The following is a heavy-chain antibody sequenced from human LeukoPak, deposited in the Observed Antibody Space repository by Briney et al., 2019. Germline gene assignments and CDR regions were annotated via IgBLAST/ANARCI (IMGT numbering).Heavy chain of an antibody. CDR3: ARYSSSWGTNWFDP. CDR1: GGSISSSSYY. V-gene: IGHV4-39*07. CDR2: IYYSGST. J-gene: IGHJ5*02. D-gene: IGHD6-13*01. Sequence: PSETLSLTCTVSGGSISSSSYYWGWIRQPPGKGLEWIGSIYYSGSTYYNPSLKSRVTISVDTSKNQFSLKLSSVTAADTAVYYCARYSSSWGTNWFDPWGQGTLVTVSS.